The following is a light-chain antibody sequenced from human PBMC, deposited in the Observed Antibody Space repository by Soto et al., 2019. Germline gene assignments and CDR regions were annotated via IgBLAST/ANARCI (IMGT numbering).Light chain of an antibody. J-gene: IGLJ2*01. CDR2: DTS. CDR1: TGAVTSGHY. V-gene: IGLV7-46*01. Sequence: QAVVTQEPSLSVSPGGTVTLTCGSSTGAVTSGHYPYWFQQKPGQAPRTLIYDTSNKHSCTPARFSGSLLGGKAALTLSGAQTEDEAEYYCLLSYSGARPVVFGGGTKLAVL. CDR3: LLSYSGARPVV.